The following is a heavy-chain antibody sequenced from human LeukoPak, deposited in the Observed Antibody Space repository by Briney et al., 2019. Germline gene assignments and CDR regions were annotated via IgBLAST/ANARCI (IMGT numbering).Heavy chain of an antibody. CDR3: ARDYDSSGYYPHFDY. CDR1: GFTFSSYA. Sequence: PGGSLRLSCAASGFTFSSYAMHWVRQDPGKGLEWLTVISYDGRNEYYADSVKGRFTISRDNSKNTLYLQMNSLRPEDTAVYYCARDYDSSGYYPHFDYWGQGTLVTVSS. D-gene: IGHD3-22*01. J-gene: IGHJ4*02. CDR2: ISYDGRNE. V-gene: IGHV3-30-3*01.